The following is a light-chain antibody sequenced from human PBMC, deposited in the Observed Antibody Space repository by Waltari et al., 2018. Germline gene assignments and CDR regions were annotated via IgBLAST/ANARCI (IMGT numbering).Light chain of an antibody. J-gene: IGLJ1*01. CDR1: GSDIGAYNF. CDR3: SSYTTGSTRYV. V-gene: IGLV2-14*03. CDR2: DVN. Sequence: QSALTQPASVSGSPGQSITISCTGTGSDIGAYNFVSWYQKHPGKAPKVMIYDVNNRPSGVSSRFSGSKSGNTASLTISGLQAEDEADYYCSSYTTGSTRYVFGSGTKVTVL.